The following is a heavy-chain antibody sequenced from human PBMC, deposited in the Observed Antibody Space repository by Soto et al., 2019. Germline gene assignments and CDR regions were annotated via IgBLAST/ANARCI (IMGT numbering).Heavy chain of an antibody. CDR3: AKEWAAGAGTYVFDV. CDR2: ISQDGTNR. CDR1: GFTFSTYG. D-gene: IGHD6-19*01. V-gene: IGHV3-30*18. J-gene: IGHJ3*01. Sequence: QVQLVESGGGVVQPGRSLRLSCAASGFTFSTYGMHWVRQAPGKGLEWVAVISQDGTNRYYADSVKGRFTISRDNYKNMLFLQMDSPRTEDTAGFYCAKEWAAGAGTYVFDVWGQGTMVTVSS.